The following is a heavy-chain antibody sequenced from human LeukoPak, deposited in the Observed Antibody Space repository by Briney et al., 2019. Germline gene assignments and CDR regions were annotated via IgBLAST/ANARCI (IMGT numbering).Heavy chain of an antibody. V-gene: IGHV3-9*01. CDR1: GITFDNYA. CDR2: ISWNSGSI. Sequence: SGGSRRLSCAASGITFDNYAMYWVRQAPGKGLEWVSGISWNSGSIGYADSVKGRFTISRDNTKNSLYLQMNSLRAEDTALYYCAKDVYRSSWSRGYFDYWGQGTLVTVSS. CDR3: AKDVYRSSWSRGYFDY. D-gene: IGHD6-13*01. J-gene: IGHJ4*02.